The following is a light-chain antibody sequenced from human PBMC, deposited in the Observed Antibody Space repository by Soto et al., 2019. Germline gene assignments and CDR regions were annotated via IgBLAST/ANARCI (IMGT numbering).Light chain of an antibody. CDR3: CSYAGSTTWV. V-gene: IGLV2-23*01. Sequence: QSVLTQPASVSGSPGQSITISCTGTSSDVGSYNLVSWYQQHPGKAPRLMIYEDSKWPSGVSNRFSGSKSGNTASLTISGLQAEDEADYYCCSYAGSTTWVFGGGTKVTVL. CDR2: EDS. CDR1: SSDVGSYNL. J-gene: IGLJ3*02.